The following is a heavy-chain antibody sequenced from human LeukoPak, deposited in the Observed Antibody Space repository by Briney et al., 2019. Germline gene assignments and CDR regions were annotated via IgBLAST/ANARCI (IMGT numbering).Heavy chain of an antibody. D-gene: IGHD3-9*01. CDR1: GFTVSSNY. Sequence: PGGSLRLSCAASGFTVSSNYMSWVRQAPGKGLEWVSVIYSGGSTYYADSVKGRSTISRDNSKNTLYLQMNSLRAEDTAVYYCAKDSNYDILTGYYNWGQGTLVTVSS. CDR3: AKDSNYDILTGYYN. J-gene: IGHJ4*02. CDR2: IYSGGST. V-gene: IGHV3-53*01.